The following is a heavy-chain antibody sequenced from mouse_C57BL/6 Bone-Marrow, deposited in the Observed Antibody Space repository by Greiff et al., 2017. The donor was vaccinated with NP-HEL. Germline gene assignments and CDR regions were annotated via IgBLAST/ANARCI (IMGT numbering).Heavy chain of an antibody. CDR3: ASGLRSYAMDY. D-gene: IGHD1-1*01. J-gene: IGHJ4*01. V-gene: IGHV1-26*01. CDR1: GYTFTDYY. CDR2: INPNNGGT. Sequence: EVQLQQSGPELVKPGASVKISCKASGYTFTDYYMNWVKQSHGKSLEWIGDINPNNGGTSNNQKFKGKATLTVDKSFRTAWMELGSLTSEDSAVYYCASGLRSYAMDYWGQGTSVTVSS.